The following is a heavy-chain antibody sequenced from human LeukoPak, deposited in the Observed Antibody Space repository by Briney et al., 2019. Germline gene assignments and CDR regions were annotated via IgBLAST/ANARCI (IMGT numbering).Heavy chain of an antibody. V-gene: IGHV3-74*01. J-gene: IGHJ4*02. Sequence: GGSLRLSCAVSGFTFSSYWMNWVRQVPGKGLVWVSHINTFGTTATYADSVKGRFTISRDNANNTLYLQMNSLRVEDTAVYYCVRDNAYKFDYWGQGTLVTVSS. CDR1: GFTFSSYW. CDR2: INTFGTTA. D-gene: IGHD5-24*01. CDR3: VRDNAYKFDY.